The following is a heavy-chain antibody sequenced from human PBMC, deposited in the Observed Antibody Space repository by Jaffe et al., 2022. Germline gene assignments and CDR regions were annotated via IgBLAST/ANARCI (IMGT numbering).Heavy chain of an antibody. CDR1: GFTFSDHY. Sequence: EVQLVESGGGLVQPGGSLRLSCAASGFTFSDHYMDWVRQAPGKGLEWVGRTRNKANSYTTEYAASVKGRFTISRDDSKNSLYLQMNSLKTEDTAVYYCARGYYDYIWGSYRTKNYYYYYMDVWGKGTTVTVSS. CDR3: ARGYYDYIWGSYRTKNYYYYYMDV. D-gene: IGHD3-16*02. CDR2: TRNKANSYTT. J-gene: IGHJ6*03. V-gene: IGHV3-72*01.